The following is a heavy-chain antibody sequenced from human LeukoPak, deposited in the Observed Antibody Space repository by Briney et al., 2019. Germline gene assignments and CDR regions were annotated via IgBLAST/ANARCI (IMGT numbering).Heavy chain of an antibody. J-gene: IGHJ4*02. Sequence: SVKVSCKASGGTFSSYAISWVRQAPGQGLEWMGGIIPIFGTANYAQKFQGRVTITTDESTSTAYMELSSLRSEDTAVYYCARYSSSWYYFDYWGQGTLVTVSS. V-gene: IGHV1-69*05. D-gene: IGHD6-13*01. CDR3: ARYSSSWYYFDY. CDR2: IIPIFGTA. CDR1: GGTFSSYA.